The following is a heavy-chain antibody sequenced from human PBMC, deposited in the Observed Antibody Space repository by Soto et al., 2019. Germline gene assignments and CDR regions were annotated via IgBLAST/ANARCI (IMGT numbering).Heavy chain of an antibody. CDR1: GYTFTSYY. Sequence: QVQLVQSGAEVKKPGASVKVSCKASGYTFTSYYMHWVRQAPGQGLEWMGIINPSGGSTSYAQKFQGRVTMTRDTSTSTVYMELSSLRSEDTAVYYCARDVRWWSAPNPNYYDYGMDVWGQGTTVTVSS. CDR3: ARDVRWWSAPNPNYYDYGMDV. D-gene: IGHD2-15*01. V-gene: IGHV1-46*01. CDR2: INPSGGST. J-gene: IGHJ6*02.